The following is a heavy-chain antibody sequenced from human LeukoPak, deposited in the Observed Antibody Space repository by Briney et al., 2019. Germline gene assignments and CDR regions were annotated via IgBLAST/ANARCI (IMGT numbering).Heavy chain of an antibody. CDR1: GSSIGTYS. CDR2: IYSTGST. V-gene: IGHV4-4*09. J-gene: IGHJ3*02. D-gene: IGHD5-24*01. Sequence: SETLSLTCTVSGSSIGTYSWSWIRQPPGKGLEWIGYIYSTGSTHYNPSLKNRPTISLDTSKNHFSLRLSSVTAADTAVFYCARHRAKMATIPDDAFDMCGQGTMVTVSS. CDR3: ARHRAKMATIPDDAFDM.